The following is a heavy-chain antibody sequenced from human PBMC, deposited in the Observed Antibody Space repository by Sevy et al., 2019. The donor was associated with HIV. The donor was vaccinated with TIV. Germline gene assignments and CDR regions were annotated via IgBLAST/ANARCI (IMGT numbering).Heavy chain of an antibody. CDR1: GFTFSSYA. CDR3: AKECSSTSCYVVLGWFDP. CDR2: ISGSGGST. V-gene: IGHV3-23*01. J-gene: IGHJ5*02. Sequence: GGSLRLSCAASGFTFSSYAMSWVRQAPGKGLEWVSAISGSGGSTYYADSVKGRFTISTDNSKNTRYQQMNSLRAEDTAVYYCAKECSSTSCYVVLGWFDPWGQGTLVTVSS. D-gene: IGHD2-2*01.